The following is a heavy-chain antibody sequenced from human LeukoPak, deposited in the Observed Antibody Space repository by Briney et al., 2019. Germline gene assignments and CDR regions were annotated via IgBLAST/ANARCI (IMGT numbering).Heavy chain of an antibody. J-gene: IGHJ5*02. Sequence: SETLSLTCTVSGGSISSSSYYWGWIRQPPGKGLEWIGSIYYSGSTYYNPSLKSRVTISVDTSKNQFSLKLSSVTAADTAVYYCARDGDYVWGSIPAAWFDPWGQGTLVTVSS. CDR3: ARDGDYVWGSIPAAWFDP. CDR2: IYYSGST. D-gene: IGHD3-16*01. CDR1: GGSISSSSYY. V-gene: IGHV4-39*07.